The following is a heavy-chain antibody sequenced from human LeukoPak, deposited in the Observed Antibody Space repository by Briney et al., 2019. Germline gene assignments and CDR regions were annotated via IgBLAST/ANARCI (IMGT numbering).Heavy chain of an antibody. V-gene: IGHV1-18*01. CDR2: ISAYNGNA. CDR3: ATDLYYYDGSGYGDAFDF. CDR1: GYNFTNYG. D-gene: IGHD3-22*01. Sequence: ASVKVSCKASGYNFTNYGLSWVRQAPGQGLEWRGWISAYNGNANYAQKIQGRVTMTTDTSTSTAYMELRSLRSDDTAVYYCATDLYYYDGSGYGDAFDFWGQGTMVTVSS. J-gene: IGHJ3*01.